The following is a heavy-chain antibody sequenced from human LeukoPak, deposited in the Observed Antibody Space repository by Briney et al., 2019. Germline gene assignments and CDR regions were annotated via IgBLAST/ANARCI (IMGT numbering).Heavy chain of an antibody. V-gene: IGHV3-48*01. J-gene: IGHJ5*02. D-gene: IGHD1-26*01. CDR3: ARHIVGAAGRWFDP. Sequence: GGSLRLSCAASGFTFSSYSMNWVRQAPGKGLEWVSYISSSSSTIYYADSVKGRFTISRDNAKNSLYLQMNSLRAEDTAVYYCARHIVGAAGRWFDPWGQGTLVTVSS. CDR1: GFTFSSYS. CDR2: ISSSSSTI.